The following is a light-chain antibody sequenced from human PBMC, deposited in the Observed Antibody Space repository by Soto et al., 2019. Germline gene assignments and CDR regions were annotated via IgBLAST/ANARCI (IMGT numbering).Light chain of an antibody. Sequence: QSVLTQPPSASASLGASVTLTCTLSSGYSNYKVDWYQQRPGKGPRFVMRVGTGGIVGSKGDGIPDRFSVLGSGLNRYLTINNIQEEDEGDYYCGADHGGGSNFVYVFGTGTKLTVL. CDR2: VGTGGIVG. CDR3: GADHGGGSNFVYV. V-gene: IGLV9-49*01. CDR1: SGYSNYK. J-gene: IGLJ1*01.